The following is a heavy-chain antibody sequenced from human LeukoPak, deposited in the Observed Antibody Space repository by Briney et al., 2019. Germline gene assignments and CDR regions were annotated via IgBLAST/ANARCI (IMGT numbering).Heavy chain of an antibody. J-gene: IGHJ4*02. CDR2: INHSGST. V-gene: IGHV4-34*01. D-gene: IGHD2-21*02. Sequence: SETLSLTCAVYGGSFSGYYWSWIRQPPGKGLEWIGEINHSGSTNYNPSLKSRVTISVDTSKNQFSLKLSSVTAADTAVYYCAKGIQAYCGGDCCFDYWGQGTLVTVSS. CDR1: GGSFSGYY. CDR3: AKGIQAYCGGDCCFDY.